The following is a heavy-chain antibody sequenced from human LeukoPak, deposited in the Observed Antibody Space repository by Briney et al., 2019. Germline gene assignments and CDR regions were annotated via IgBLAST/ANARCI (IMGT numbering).Heavy chain of an antibody. J-gene: IGHJ4*02. CDR1: GFTFSPYW. CDR3: ARSPTDSSGYYLFDY. CDR2: IDGDGTTT. Sequence: GGSLRLSCAASGFTFSPYWMHWVRQAPGKGLVWVSRIDGDGTTTPYADSVRGRFTISRDNAKNTLYLQMNSLRAEDTAVYYCARSPTDSSGYYLFDYWGQGTLVTVSS. V-gene: IGHV3-74*01. D-gene: IGHD3-22*01.